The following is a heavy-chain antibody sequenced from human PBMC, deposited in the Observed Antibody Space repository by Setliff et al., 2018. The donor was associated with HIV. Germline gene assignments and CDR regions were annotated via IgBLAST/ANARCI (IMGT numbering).Heavy chain of an antibody. Sequence: PSETLSLTCTVSGGSISSHYWSWIRQPPGKGLEWIGSIYYNDGKTYYNAALRSRVTISVDTSKNLFSLTLRSVTAADTAVYYCASAGPYRGDDCPYNWLTPWGQGTLVTVSS. CDR3: ASAGPYRGDDCPYNWLTP. V-gene: IGHV4-59*11. J-gene: IGHJ5*02. CDR1: GGSISSHY. D-gene: IGHD2-21*02. CDR2: IYYNDGKT.